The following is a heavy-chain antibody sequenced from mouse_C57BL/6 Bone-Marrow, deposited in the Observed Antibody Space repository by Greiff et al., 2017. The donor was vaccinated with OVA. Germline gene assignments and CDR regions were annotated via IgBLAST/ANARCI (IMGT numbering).Heavy chain of an antibody. J-gene: IGHJ2*01. CDR2: IYPGDGDT. CDR3: ARRGFITTVVAEGYFDY. V-gene: IGHV1-80*01. Sequence: VQLQQSRAELVKPGASVKISCKASGYAFSSYWMNWVKQRPGKGLEWIGQIYPGDGDTNYNGKFKGKATLTADKSSSTAYMQLSSLTSEDSAVYFCARRGFITTVVAEGYFDYWGQGTTLTVSS. D-gene: IGHD1-1*01. CDR1: GYAFSSYW.